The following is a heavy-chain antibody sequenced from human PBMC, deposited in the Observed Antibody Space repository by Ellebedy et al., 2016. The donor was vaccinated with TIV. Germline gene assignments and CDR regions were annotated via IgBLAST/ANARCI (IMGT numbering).Heavy chain of an antibody. V-gene: IGHV1-69*06. CDR1: GGTFSSYT. J-gene: IGHJ4*02. CDR3: ASTYPLRPGGYEMPRPFDF. CDR2: IIPLFGTT. D-gene: IGHD5-12*01. Sequence: AASVKVSCKASGGTFSSYTTTWVRHAPGQGLEWLGGIIPLFGTTNYAQRFQGRVTITADKSTSTAYMELSSLRSADTAVYYCASTYPLRPGGYEMPRPFDFWGQGTRVTVSS.